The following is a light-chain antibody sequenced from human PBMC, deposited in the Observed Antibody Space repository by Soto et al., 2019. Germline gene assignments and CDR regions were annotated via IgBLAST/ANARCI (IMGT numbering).Light chain of an antibody. Sequence: EIVLTQSPGTLSLSPGERATLSCRARQSVTTNYLAWYQQKPGQAPKLLIYGASSRATGIPDRFSGSVSGTDFTLTISRLEPEDFAVYYCQQYGSSPPRTFGQGTKVEIK. V-gene: IGKV3-20*01. CDR2: GAS. CDR3: QQYGSSPPRT. CDR1: QSVTTNY. J-gene: IGKJ1*01.